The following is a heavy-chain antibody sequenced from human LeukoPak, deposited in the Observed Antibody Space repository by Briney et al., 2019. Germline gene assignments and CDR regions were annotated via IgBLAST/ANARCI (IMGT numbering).Heavy chain of an antibody. CDR1: GGSFSGYY. Sequence: KPSETLSLTCAIYGGSFSGYYWSWIRQPPGKGLEWIGEINHSGSTNYNPSLKSRVTISVDTSKNQFSLKLSSVTAADTAVCYCAKVRNFDWLLSTDYWGQGTLVTVSS. CDR3: AKVRNFDWLLSTDY. J-gene: IGHJ4*02. CDR2: INHSGST. D-gene: IGHD3-9*01. V-gene: IGHV4-34*01.